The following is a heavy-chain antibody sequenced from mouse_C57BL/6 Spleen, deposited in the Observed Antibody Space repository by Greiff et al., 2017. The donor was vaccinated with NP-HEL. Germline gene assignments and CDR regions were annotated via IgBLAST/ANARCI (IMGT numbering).Heavy chain of an antibody. D-gene: IGHD4-1*01. CDR1: GFTFSDYG. CDR3: ARHLKLGWAMDY. CDR2: ISNLAYSI. J-gene: IGHJ4*01. Sequence: EVKLVESGGGLVQPGGSLKLSCAASGFTFSDYGMAWVRQAPRKGPEWVAFISNLAYSIYYADTVTGRFTISRENAKNTLYLEMSSLRSEDTAMYYCARHLKLGWAMDYWGQGTSVTVSS. V-gene: IGHV5-15*01.